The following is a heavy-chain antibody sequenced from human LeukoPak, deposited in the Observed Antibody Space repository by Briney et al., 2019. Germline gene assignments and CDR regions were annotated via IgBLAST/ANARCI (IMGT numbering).Heavy chain of an antibody. Sequence: GGSLRLSCTASGFTFSSSAMSWVRQAPGKGLEWVSAISNNGGYTYYADSVQGRFTISRDNPKSTLCLQMNSLRAEDTAVYYCAKQLGYCSDGSCYFPYWGQGTLVTVSS. V-gene: IGHV3-23*01. CDR2: ISNNGGYT. CDR1: GFTFSSSA. CDR3: AKQLGYCSDGSCYFPY. J-gene: IGHJ4*02. D-gene: IGHD2-15*01.